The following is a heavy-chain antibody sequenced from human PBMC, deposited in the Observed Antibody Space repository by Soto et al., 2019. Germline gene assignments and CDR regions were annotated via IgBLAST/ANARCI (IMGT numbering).Heavy chain of an antibody. J-gene: IGHJ6*02. CDR1: GGSISSGGYY. Sequence: SETLSLTCTVSGGSISSGGYYWSWIRQHPGKGLEWIGYIYYSGSTYYNPSLKSRVTISVDTSKNQFSLKLSSVTAADTAVYYCARGNMGYYYYGMDVWGHGTTVTVSS. CDR2: IYYSGST. CDR3: ARGNMGYYYYGMDV. V-gene: IGHV4-31*03. D-gene: IGHD3-10*01.